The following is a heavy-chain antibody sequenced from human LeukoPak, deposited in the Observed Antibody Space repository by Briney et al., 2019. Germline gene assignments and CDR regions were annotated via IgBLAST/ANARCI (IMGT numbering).Heavy chain of an antibody. CDR2: ISSNGGST. CDR3: AGVARDSSGYYYDY. V-gene: IGHV3-64*01. J-gene: IGHJ4*02. CDR1: GFTFSSYA. D-gene: IGHD3-22*01. Sequence: GGSLRLSCAASGFTFSSYAMHWVRQAPGKGLEYVSAISSNGGSTYYANSVKGRFTISRDNSRNTLYLQMGSLRVEDMAVYYCAGVARDSSGYYYDYWGQGTLVTVSS.